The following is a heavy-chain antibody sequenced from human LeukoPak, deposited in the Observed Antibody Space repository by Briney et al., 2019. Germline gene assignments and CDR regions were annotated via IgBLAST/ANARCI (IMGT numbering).Heavy chain of an antibody. CDR2: IYYSGST. CDR3: GGLQVAAGTIDY. J-gene: IGHJ4*02. V-gene: IGHV4-39*07. Sequence: NPSETLSLTCTVSGGSISSSSYYWGWIRQPPGKGLEWIGSIYYSGSTNYNPSLKSRVTISVDTSKNPFSLKLSSVTAADTAVYYCGGLQVAAGTIDYWGQGTLVTVSS. D-gene: IGHD6-13*01. CDR1: GGSISSSSYY.